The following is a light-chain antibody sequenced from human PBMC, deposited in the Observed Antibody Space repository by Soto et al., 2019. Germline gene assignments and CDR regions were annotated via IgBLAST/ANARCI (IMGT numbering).Light chain of an antibody. CDR2: ETS. V-gene: IGKV1-5*03. CDR3: QQYNNYPQA. CDR1: QSISIW. J-gene: IGKJ1*01. Sequence: DIQMTQSPTTLSASVGDRVTITCRASQSISIWLAWYQQKPGKAPKILIYETSSLESGVPSRFSGSGSGTEFTLTITSLQPDDFATYYCQQYNNYPQAFGKGTRVDIK.